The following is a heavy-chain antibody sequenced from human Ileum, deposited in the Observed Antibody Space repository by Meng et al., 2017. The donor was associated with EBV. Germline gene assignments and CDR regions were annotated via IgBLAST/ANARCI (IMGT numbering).Heavy chain of an antibody. CDR2: INPNSGGT. V-gene: IGHV1-2*06. CDR1: GYTFTGYY. J-gene: IGHJ4*02. Sequence: QVQLVQFGAEVKKPGASVKVSCKASGYTFTGYYMHWVRQAPGQGLEWMGRINPNSGGTNYAQKFQGRVTITRDTSISTAYMELSRLRSDDTAVYYCARVGYGSGSFRFDYWGQGTLVTVSS. D-gene: IGHD3-10*01. CDR3: ARVGYGSGSFRFDY.